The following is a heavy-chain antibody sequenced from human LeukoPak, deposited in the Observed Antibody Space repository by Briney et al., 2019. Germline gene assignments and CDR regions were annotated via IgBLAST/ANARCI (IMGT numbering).Heavy chain of an antibody. V-gene: IGHV1-46*01. CDR2: INPSGGST. CDR1: GYTFTSYY. CDR3: ARGKGYSGYVRFLYYYYYGMDV. Sequence: ASVKVSCKASGYTFTSYYMHWVRQAPGQGLEWMGIINPSGGSTSYAQKFQGRVTMTRDTSTSTVYMELSSLRSEDTAVYYCARGKGYSGYVRFLYYYYYGMDVWGQGTTVTVSS. D-gene: IGHD5-12*01. J-gene: IGHJ6*02.